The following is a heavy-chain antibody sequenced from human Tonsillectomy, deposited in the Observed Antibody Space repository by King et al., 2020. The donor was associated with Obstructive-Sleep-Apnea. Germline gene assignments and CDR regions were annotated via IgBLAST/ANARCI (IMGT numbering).Heavy chain of an antibody. Sequence: VQLVESGGGLVKPGGSLRLSCAASGFTFSDYYMNWIRQAPGTGLEWLSSISSSGTTTHYANSVKGRFTISRDNAKNSLYLQMNGLRAEDTAVYYFAGDHIPAADIGGTVHWGAGTLVTVSS. V-gene: IGHV3-11*01. J-gene: IGHJ1*01. CDR2: ISSSGTTT. CDR3: AGDHIPAADIGGTVH. D-gene: IGHD6-13*01. CDR1: GFTFSDYY.